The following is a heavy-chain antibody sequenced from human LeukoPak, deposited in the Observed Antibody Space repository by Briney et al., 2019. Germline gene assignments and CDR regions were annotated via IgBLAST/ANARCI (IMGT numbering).Heavy chain of an antibody. Sequence: SSETLSLTCTVSGGSISSYYWSWIRQPPGKGLEWIGCIYYSGSTNYNPSFKSRVTISVDTSKNQISLKLTSVTAADTAVYYCVRLGVVGLDQNWFDPWGQGTLVTVSS. V-gene: IGHV4-59*12. CDR1: GGSISSYY. J-gene: IGHJ5*02. CDR3: VRLGVVGLDQNWFDP. CDR2: IYYSGST. D-gene: IGHD2-2*01.